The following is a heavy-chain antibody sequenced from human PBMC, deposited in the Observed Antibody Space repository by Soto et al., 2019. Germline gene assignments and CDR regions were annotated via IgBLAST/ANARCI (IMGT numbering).Heavy chain of an antibody. V-gene: IGHV1-18*01. D-gene: IGHD1-26*01. CDR2: ISAYNGNT. Sequence: GASVKVSCKASGNTFTSYDINWVRQAPGQGLEWMGWISAYNGNTNYAQKLQGRVTMTTDTSTSTAYMELRSLRSDDTAVYYCARDPLVGATQFNNWFDPWGQGTLVTVSS. J-gene: IGHJ5*02. CDR1: GNTFTSYD. CDR3: ARDPLVGATQFNNWFDP.